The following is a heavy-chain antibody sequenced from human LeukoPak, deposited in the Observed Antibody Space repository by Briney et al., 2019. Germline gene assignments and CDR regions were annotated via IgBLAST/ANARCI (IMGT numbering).Heavy chain of an antibody. CDR1: GDSVSSNSAA. CDR2: TYYRSKWYN. CDR3: ARGYDSSGYYPTPFDY. D-gene: IGHD3-22*01. J-gene: IGHJ4*02. Sequence: SQTLSLTCAISGDSVSSNSAAWNWIRQFPSRGLEWLGRTYYRSKWYNDYAVSVKSRITINPDTSKNQFSLQLNSVTPEDTAVYYCARGYDSSGYYPTPFDYWGQGTLVTVSS. V-gene: IGHV6-1*01.